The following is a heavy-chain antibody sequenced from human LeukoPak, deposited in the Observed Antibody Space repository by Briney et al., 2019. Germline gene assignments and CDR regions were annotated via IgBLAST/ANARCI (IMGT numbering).Heavy chain of an antibody. CDR1: GYTFTSYY. CDR3: ARDSGIAAALDY. Sequence: ASVKVSCKASGYTFTSYYMHWVRQAPGQGLEWMGIINPSGGSTSCAQKFQGRVTMTRDTSTSTVYMELSSLRSEDTAVYYCARDSGIAAALDYWGQGTLVTVSS. V-gene: IGHV1-46*01. CDR2: INPSGGST. J-gene: IGHJ4*02. D-gene: IGHD6-13*01.